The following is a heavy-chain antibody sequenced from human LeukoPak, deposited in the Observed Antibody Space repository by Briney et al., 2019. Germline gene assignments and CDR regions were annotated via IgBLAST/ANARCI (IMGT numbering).Heavy chain of an antibody. J-gene: IGHJ4*02. D-gene: IGHD4-17*01. CDR2: ISYSGST. Sequence: SETLSLTCTVSGGSISSHCWSWIRQTPGKGLEWIGYISYSGSTNYNPSLKSRVTISVDTSKNQFSLKLSSVTAADTAVYYCASTVTTYYFDYWGQGTLVTVSS. CDR3: ASTVTTYYFDY. V-gene: IGHV4-59*11. CDR1: GGSISSHC.